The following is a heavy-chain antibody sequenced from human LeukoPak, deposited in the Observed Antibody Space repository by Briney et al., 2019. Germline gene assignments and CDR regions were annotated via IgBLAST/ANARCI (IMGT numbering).Heavy chain of an antibody. Sequence: GGSLRLSCAASGFTFSSYAMHWVRQAPDKGLEWVAVISYDGSNKYYADSVKGRFTISRDNSKNTLYLQMNSLRAEDTAVYYCAKNYYGSGSYYNGDYFDYWGQGTLVTVSS. J-gene: IGHJ4*02. V-gene: IGHV3-30*04. D-gene: IGHD3-10*01. CDR2: ISYDGSNK. CDR1: GFTFSSYA. CDR3: AKNYYGSGSYYNGDYFDY.